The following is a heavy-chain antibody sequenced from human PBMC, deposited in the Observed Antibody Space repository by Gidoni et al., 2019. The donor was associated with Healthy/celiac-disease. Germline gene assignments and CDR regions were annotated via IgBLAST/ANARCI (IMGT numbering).Heavy chain of an antibody. CDR2: IIPILGIA. Sequence: QVQLVQSGAEVKKPGSSVKVSCKASGGTFSSYTISWVRQAPGQGLEWMGRIIPILGIANYAQKFQGRVTITADKSTSTAYMELSSLRSEDTAVYYCARDPIVVVSGAGYYFDYWGQGTLVTVSS. D-gene: IGHD3-22*01. J-gene: IGHJ4*02. CDR3: ARDPIVVVSGAGYYFDY. V-gene: IGHV1-69*08. CDR1: GGTFSSYT.